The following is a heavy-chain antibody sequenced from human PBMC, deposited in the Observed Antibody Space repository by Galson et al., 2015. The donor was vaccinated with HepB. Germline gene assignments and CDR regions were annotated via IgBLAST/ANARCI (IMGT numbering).Heavy chain of an antibody. CDR2: ISSSSSYI. J-gene: IGHJ4*02. Sequence: SLRLSCAASGFTFSSYSMNWVRQAPGKGLEWVSSISSSSSYIYYADSVKGRFTISRDNAKNSLYLQMNSLRAEDTAVYYCARAGYYDSSGYYDPRSFDYWGQGTLVTVSS. CDR1: GFTFSSYS. D-gene: IGHD3-22*01. CDR3: ARAGYYDSSGYYDPRSFDY. V-gene: IGHV3-21*01.